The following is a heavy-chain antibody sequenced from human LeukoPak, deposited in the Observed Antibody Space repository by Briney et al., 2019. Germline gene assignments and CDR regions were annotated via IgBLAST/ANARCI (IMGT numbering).Heavy chain of an antibody. D-gene: IGHD6-13*01. CDR3: ARDSSSWPPVNLFSDY. CDR2: LNQDGSEK. Sequence: PGGSLRLSCAASEFPFSTYWMNWVRQAPGKGLEWVASLNQDGSEKKYVDSVNGRFTISRDNAKNSVYLQMNSLRAEDTAVYYCARDSSSWPPVNLFSDYWGQGTLVTVSS. J-gene: IGHJ4*02. CDR1: EFPFSTYW. V-gene: IGHV3-7*01.